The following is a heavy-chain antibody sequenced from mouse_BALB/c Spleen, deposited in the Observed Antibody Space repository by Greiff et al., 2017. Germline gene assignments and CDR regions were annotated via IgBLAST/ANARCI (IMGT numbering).Heavy chain of an antibody. CDR2: INPSSGYT. Sequence: VKLQESGAELARPGASVKMSCKASGYTFTSYTMHWVKQRPGQGLEWIGYINPSSGYTNYNQKFKDKATLTADKSSSTAYMQLSSLTSEDSAVYYCARLRQGWFAYWGQGTLVTVSA. CDR1: GYTFTSYT. D-gene: IGHD2-12*01. CDR3: ARLRQGWFAY. V-gene: IGHV1-4*01. J-gene: IGHJ3*01.